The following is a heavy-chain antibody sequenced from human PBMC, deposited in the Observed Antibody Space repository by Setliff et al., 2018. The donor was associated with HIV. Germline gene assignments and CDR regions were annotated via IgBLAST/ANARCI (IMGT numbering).Heavy chain of an antibody. CDR1: GGVISSHY. J-gene: IGHJ4*02. CDR2: VYYSGTT. CDR3: ARRSGAAVFYYFDY. D-gene: IGHD6-13*01. Sequence: SETLSLTCTVSGGVISSHYWSWMRQSPGKGLEWIGSVYYSGTTNYNPSFKSRVAISVDTSKNQFSLKLTSVTPADTAVYYCARRSGAAVFYYFDYWGQGTLVTVS. V-gene: IGHV4-59*11.